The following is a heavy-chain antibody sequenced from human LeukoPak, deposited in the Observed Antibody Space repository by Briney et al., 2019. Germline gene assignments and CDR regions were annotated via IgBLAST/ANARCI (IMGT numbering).Heavy chain of an antibody. CDR2: IYYSGST. D-gene: IGHD3-3*01. CDR3: ARNYYDFWSGSSFYYGMDV. V-gene: IGHV4-59*01. J-gene: IGHJ6*02. Sequence: SXSXYYXSWIRQPPGKGLEWIGYIYYSGSTNYNPSLKSRVTISVDTSKNQFSLKLSSVTAADTAVYYCARNYYDFWSGSSFYYGMDVWGQGTTVTVSS. CDR1: SXSXYY.